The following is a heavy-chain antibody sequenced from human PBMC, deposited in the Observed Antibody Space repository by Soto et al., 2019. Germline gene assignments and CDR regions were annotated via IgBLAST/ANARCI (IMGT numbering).Heavy chain of an antibody. Sequence: LSLTCAVSGVSISSGGYSWSWIRQPPGKGLEWIGYIYHSGSTYYNPSLKSRVTISVDRSKNQFSLKLSSVTAADTAVYYCARVPGPWGQGTLVTVSS. CDR3: ARVPGP. CDR2: IYHSGST. V-gene: IGHV4-30-2*01. D-gene: IGHD7-27*01. CDR1: GVSISSGGYS. J-gene: IGHJ5*02.